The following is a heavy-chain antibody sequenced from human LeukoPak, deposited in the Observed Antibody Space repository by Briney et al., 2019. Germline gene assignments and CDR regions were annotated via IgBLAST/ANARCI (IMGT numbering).Heavy chain of an antibody. D-gene: IGHD2-2*02. V-gene: IGHV3-23*01. J-gene: IGHJ1*01. CDR2: ISSPGGNT. Sequence: PGGSLRLSCTSSGFILSSFAMSWVRQPPGKGLEWVSSISSPGGNTYYADSVKGRLTISRDNSNNLVYLQMNSLRAEDTAVYYCAKTRNGYTTEYLQHWGQGTLVTVSS. CDR3: AKTRNGYTTEYLQH. CDR1: GFILSSFA.